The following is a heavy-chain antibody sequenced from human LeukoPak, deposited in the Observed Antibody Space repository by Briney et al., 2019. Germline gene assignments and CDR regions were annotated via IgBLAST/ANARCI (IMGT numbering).Heavy chain of an antibody. D-gene: IGHD3-3*01. CDR1: EFTFNNYW. Sequence: GGSLRLSCAASEFTFNNYWMHWVRQAPGKGLVWVSRINSDGSHTDYADSVKGRFTISRDNAKNSLYLQMNSLRAEDTALYYCAKDIRAGYYDFWSGYYTGGSLDYWGQGTLVTVSS. V-gene: IGHV3-74*01. J-gene: IGHJ4*02. CDR3: AKDIRAGYYDFWSGYYTGGSLDY. CDR2: INSDGSHT.